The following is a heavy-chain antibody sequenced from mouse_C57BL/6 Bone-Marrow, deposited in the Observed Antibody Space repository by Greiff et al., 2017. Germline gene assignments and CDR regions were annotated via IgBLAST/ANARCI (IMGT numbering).Heavy chain of an antibody. D-gene: IGHD2-5*01. CDR3: AREDYYSNYGWFAY. CDR1: GYTFTSYG. J-gene: IGHJ3*01. Sequence: VQLQQSGAELARPGASVTLSCKASGYTFTSYGISWVKQRTGQGLEWIGEIYPRSGNTYYNEKFKGKATLTADKSSSTAYMELRSLTSEDSAVYFCAREDYYSNYGWFAYWGQGTLVTVSA. V-gene: IGHV1-81*01. CDR2: IYPRSGNT.